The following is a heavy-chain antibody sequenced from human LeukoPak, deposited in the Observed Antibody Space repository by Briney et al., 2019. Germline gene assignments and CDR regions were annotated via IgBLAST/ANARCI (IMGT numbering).Heavy chain of an antibody. Sequence: GGSLRLSCAASGFTFSTFGMHWIRQAPGKGLEWVAFIRYDGTNKQYLDSVKARFTISRDNSNNMLYLQMNSLRPEDTGVYYCAQDRAFGDYFESWGQGTLVTVSS. CDR2: IRYDGTNK. CDR3: AQDRAFGDYFES. J-gene: IGHJ5*01. D-gene: IGHD2-21*01. CDR1: GFTFSTFG. V-gene: IGHV3-30*02.